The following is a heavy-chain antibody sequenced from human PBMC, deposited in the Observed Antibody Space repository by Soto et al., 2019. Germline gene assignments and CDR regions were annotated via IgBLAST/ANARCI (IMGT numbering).Heavy chain of an antibody. D-gene: IGHD6-6*01. CDR3: AKGWRSNTPSRKALDY. J-gene: IGHJ4*02. V-gene: IGHV3-23*01. CDR2: ISDSGGST. Sequence: GGSLRLSCAASGFTFSTYAMNWVRQAPGKGLEWVSRISDSGGSTYYADSVKGRFTISRDNSKNTVFLQMDSLRSEDTAVYYCAKGWRSNTPSRKALDYWGQGTLVTVSS. CDR1: GFTFSTYA.